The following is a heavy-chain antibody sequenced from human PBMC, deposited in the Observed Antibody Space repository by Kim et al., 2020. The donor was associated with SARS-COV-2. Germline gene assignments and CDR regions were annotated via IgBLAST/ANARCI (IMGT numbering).Heavy chain of an antibody. CDR1: GDSVSSNSVT. V-gene: IGHV6-1*01. CDR3: ARMLAVAADY. CDR2: TYYRSKWSY. Sequence: SQTLSLTCAISGDSVSSNSVTWNWIRQSPSRGLEWLGRTYYRSKWSYDYALSVKSRITINPDTSKNQFSLQLNSVTPEDTAVYYCARMLAVAADYWGQGTLVTVSS. D-gene: IGHD6-19*01. J-gene: IGHJ4*02.